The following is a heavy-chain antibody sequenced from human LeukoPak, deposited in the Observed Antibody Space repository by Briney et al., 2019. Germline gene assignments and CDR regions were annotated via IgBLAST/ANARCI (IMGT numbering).Heavy chain of an antibody. J-gene: IGHJ4*02. CDR1: GFTFSSYA. CDR2: TSGSGGST. V-gene: IGHV3-23*01. Sequence: GGSLRLSCAASGFTFSSYAMSWVRQAPGKGLEWVSATSGSGGSTYYADSVKGRFTISRDNSKNTLYLQMNSLRAEDTAVYYCAKDRVVVVPAAMFHWGQGTLVTVSS. D-gene: IGHD2-2*01. CDR3: AKDRVVVVPAAMFH.